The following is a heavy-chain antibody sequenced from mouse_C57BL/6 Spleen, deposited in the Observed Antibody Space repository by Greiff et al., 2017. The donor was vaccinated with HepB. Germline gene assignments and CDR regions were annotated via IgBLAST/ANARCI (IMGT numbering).Heavy chain of an antibody. CDR1: GYTFTSYW. CDR3: AREGYGNYERPFDY. V-gene: IGHV1-64*01. CDR2: IHPNSGST. Sequence: VQLQQPGAELVKPGASVKLSCKASGYTFTSYWMHWVKQRPGQGLEWIGMIHPNSGSTNYNEKFKSKATLTVDKSSSTAYMQLSSLTSEDSAVYYCAREGYGNYERPFDYWGQGTTLTVSS. D-gene: IGHD2-10*02. J-gene: IGHJ2*01.